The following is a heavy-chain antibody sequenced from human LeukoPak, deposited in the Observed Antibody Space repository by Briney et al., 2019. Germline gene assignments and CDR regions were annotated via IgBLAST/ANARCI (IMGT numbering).Heavy chain of an antibody. Sequence: ASVKVSCKASGYTFTSYAMHWVRQAPGQRLEWMGWINAGNGNTKYSQKFQGRVTITRDTSASTAYMELSRLRSDDTAVYYCARESTVAGAFDIWGQGTMVTVSS. J-gene: IGHJ3*02. CDR3: ARESTVAGAFDI. CDR2: INAGNGNT. V-gene: IGHV1-3*01. CDR1: GYTFTSYA. D-gene: IGHD6-19*01.